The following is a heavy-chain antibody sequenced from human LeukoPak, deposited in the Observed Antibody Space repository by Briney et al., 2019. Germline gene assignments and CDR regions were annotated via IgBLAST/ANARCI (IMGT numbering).Heavy chain of an antibody. CDR1: GYTFTSYG. Sequence: GASVKVSCKASGYTFTSYGISWVRQAPGQGLEWMGWINPNSGGTNYAQKFQGRVTMTRDTSISTAYMELSRLRSDDTAVYYCARERESGYSRPLGVDFDYWGQGTLVTVSS. CDR3: ARERESGYSRPLGVDFDY. J-gene: IGHJ4*02. D-gene: IGHD6-13*01. V-gene: IGHV1-2*02. CDR2: INPNSGGT.